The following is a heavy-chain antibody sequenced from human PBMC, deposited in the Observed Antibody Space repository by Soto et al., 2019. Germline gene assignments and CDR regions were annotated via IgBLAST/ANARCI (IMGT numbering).Heavy chain of an antibody. D-gene: IGHD3-3*01. CDR3: ARGGRITIFGVAWFASDI. V-gene: IGHV1-18*01. CDR1: GYTFTSYG. J-gene: IGHJ3*02. CDR2: ISAYNGNT. Sequence: ASVKVSCKASGYTFTSYGISWVRQAPGQGLEWMGWISAYNGNTNYAQKLQGRVTMTTDTSTSTAYMELRSLRSDDTAVYYCARGGRITIFGVAWFASDIWGQGTMVTVSS.